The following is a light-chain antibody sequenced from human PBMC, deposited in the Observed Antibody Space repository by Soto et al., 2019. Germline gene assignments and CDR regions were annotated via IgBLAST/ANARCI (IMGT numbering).Light chain of an antibody. CDR2: RAS. CDR3: MQCTHWPPT. J-gene: IGKJ1*01. CDR1: QSLVYSDGNAY. V-gene: IGKV2-30*01. Sequence: DVVMTQSPLSLPITLGQPASISCRSSQSLVYSDGNAYLNWFQQRPGQSPRRLIYRASNRDSGVPDRFSGSVSGTDFTLHINRVEAEHFGSYYCMQCTHWPPTFGRGTRVEIE.